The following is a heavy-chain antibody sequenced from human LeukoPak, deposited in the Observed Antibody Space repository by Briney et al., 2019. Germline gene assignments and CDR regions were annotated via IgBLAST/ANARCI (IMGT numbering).Heavy chain of an antibody. V-gene: IGHV3-30*03. CDR1: GFTFSSYG. J-gene: IGHJ6*03. CDR3: ARGYCSSTSCYDYMDV. CDR2: ISYDGSNK. D-gene: IGHD2-2*01. Sequence: PGRSLRLSCAASGFTFSSYGMHWVRQAPGKGLEWVAVISYDGSNKYYADSVKGRFTISRDNSKNTLYLQMNSLRAEDTAVYYCARGYCSSTSCYDYMDVWGKGTTVTVSS.